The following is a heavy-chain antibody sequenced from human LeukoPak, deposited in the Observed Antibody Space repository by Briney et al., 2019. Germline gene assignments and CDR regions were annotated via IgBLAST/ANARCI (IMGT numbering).Heavy chain of an antibody. CDR3: ARNPTGYCSSTSCYEDY. J-gene: IGHJ4*02. V-gene: IGHV3-30*03. D-gene: IGHD2-2*01. Sequence: GGSLRLSCAASGFTFSSYSMNWVRQAPGKGLEWVAVISYDGSNKYYADSVKGRFTISRDNSKNTLYLQMISLRAEDTAVYYCARNPTGYCSSTSCYEDYWGQGTLVTVSS. CDR2: ISYDGSNK. CDR1: GFTFSSYS.